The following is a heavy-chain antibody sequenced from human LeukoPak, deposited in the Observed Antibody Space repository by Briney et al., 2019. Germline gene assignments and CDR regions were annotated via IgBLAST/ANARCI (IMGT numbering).Heavy chain of an antibody. CDR2: IYPGDSDT. Sequence: KPGESLKISCKGSGYSFTSYWIGWVRQMPGKGLEWMGIIYPGDSDTRYSPSFQGQVTISADKSISTAYLQWSSLKASDTAMYYCARKYYDFWSGYLYYYMDVWGKGTTVTVSS. J-gene: IGHJ6*03. CDR3: ARKYYDFWSGYLYYYMDV. CDR1: GYSFTSYW. V-gene: IGHV5-51*03. D-gene: IGHD3-3*01.